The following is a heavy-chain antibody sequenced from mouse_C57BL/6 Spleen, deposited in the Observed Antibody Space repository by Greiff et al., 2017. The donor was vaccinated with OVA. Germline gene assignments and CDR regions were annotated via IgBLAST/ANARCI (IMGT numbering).Heavy chain of an antibody. J-gene: IGHJ2*01. V-gene: IGHV1-55*01. CDR3: ATHGGYYFDY. CDR2: IYPGSGST. Sequence: VQLQESGAELVKPGASVKMSCKASGYTFTSYWITWVKQRPGQGLEWIGDIYPGSGSTNYNEKFKSKATLTVDTSSSTAYMQLSSLTSEDSAVYYCATHGGYYFDYWGQGTTLTVSS. CDR1: GYTFTSYW.